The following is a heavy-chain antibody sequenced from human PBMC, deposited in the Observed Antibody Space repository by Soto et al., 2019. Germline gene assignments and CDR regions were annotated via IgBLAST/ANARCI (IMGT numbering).Heavy chain of an antibody. V-gene: IGHV1-3*01. CDR2: INAGNGNT. CDR3: ARDTMRITFWGVTSPFDY. D-gene: IGHD3-16*01. Sequence: QVQLVQSGAEVKKPGASVKVSCKASGYTFTSYAMHWVRQAPGQRLEWMGWINAGNGNTKYAQKFQGRVTITRETAASTAYMELSSLRSEDTAVYYCARDTMRITFWGVTSPFDYWGQGTLVTVSS. J-gene: IGHJ4*02. CDR1: GYTFTSYA.